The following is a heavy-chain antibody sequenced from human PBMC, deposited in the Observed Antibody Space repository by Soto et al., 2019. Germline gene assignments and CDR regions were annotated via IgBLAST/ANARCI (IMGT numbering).Heavy chain of an antibody. CDR3: ARVLRSTYYYGSGSHNWFDP. V-gene: IGHV4-30-2*01. Sequence: QLQLQESGSGLVKPSQTLSLTCAVSGGSISSGGYSWSWIRQPPGKGLEWIGYIYHSGSTYYNPSLKSRVTISVDRSKNQFSLKLSSVTAADTAVYYCARVLRSTYYYGSGSHNWFDPWGQGTLVTVSS. J-gene: IGHJ5*02. CDR1: GGSISSGGYS. CDR2: IYHSGST. D-gene: IGHD3-10*01.